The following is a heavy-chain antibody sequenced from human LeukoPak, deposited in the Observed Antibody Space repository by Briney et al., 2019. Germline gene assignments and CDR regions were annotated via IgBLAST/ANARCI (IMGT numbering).Heavy chain of an antibody. CDR1: GFNFSNYE. D-gene: IGHD6-13*01. CDR3: ARGVGSSWPGWFDP. V-gene: IGHV3-48*03. Sequence: PGGSLRLSCAASGFNFSNYELNWVRQAPGKGPEWVSYISHSGRTIYSADSVKGRFTISRDNAKNSLYLQMNSLRAEDTAVYYCARGVGSSWPGWFDPWGQGTLVTVSS. J-gene: IGHJ5*02. CDR2: ISHSGRTI.